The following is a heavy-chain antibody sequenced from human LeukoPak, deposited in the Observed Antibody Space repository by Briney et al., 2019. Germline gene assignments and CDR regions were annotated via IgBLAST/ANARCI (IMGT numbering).Heavy chain of an antibody. CDR1: GGFFSGYY. D-gene: IGHD3-3*01. V-gene: IGHV4-34*01. CDR3: ARGSDFWSDY. CDR2: INHSGST. J-gene: IGHJ4*02. Sequence: SETLSLTCAVYGGFFSGYYWSWIRQPPGKGLEWIGEINHSGSTNYNPSLKSRVTISVDTSKNQFSLKLSSVTAADTAVYYCARGSDFWSDYWGQGTLVTVSS.